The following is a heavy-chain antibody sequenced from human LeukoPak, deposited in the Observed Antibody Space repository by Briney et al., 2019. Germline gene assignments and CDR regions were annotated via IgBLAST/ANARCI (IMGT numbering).Heavy chain of an antibody. J-gene: IGHJ4*02. Sequence: GGSLRLSCAASEFTFSAYAMHWIRQAPGRGLEWVAFVRYDGNIKYYADSVKGRFTISRDNSKNTLYLQMNSLRPEDTAVYYCTKDLGTEYNIFDYWGQGTLVTVSS. V-gene: IGHV3-30*02. CDR2: VRYDGNIK. CDR1: EFTFSAYA. D-gene: IGHD3-9*01. CDR3: TKDLGTEYNIFDY.